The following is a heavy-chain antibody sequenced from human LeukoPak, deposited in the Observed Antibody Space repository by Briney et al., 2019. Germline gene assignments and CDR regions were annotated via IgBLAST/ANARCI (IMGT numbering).Heavy chain of an antibody. D-gene: IGHD1-26*01. V-gene: IGHV4-59*01. CDR2: IYYSGST. CDR3: ARSGIVVAGGYFDY. Sequence: PSETLSLTCTISGGSISYYYWSWIRQSPGKGLEWIGYIYYSGSTNYNPSLKSRVTISLDTSKNQFSLKLSSVTAADTAVYYCARSGIVVAGGYFDYWGQGTLVTVSS. J-gene: IGHJ4*02. CDR1: GGSISYYY.